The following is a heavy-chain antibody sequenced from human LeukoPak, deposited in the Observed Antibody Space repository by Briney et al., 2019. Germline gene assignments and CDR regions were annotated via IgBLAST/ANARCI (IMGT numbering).Heavy chain of an antibody. V-gene: IGHV7-4-1*02. CDR3: ARGRGQLTYYYYYMDV. J-gene: IGHJ6*03. D-gene: IGHD6-13*01. CDR2: INTNTGNP. Sequence: GASVKVSCKASGYTFTSYAMNWVRQAPGQGLEWMGWINTNTGNPTYAQGFTGRFVFSLDTSVSTAYLQISSLKAEDTAVYYCARGRGQLTYYYYYMDVWGKGTTVTVSS. CDR1: GYTFTSYA.